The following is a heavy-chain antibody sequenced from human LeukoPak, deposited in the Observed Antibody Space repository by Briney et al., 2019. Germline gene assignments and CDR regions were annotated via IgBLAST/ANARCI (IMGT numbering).Heavy chain of an antibody. D-gene: IGHD3-10*01. V-gene: IGHV3-23*01. CDR2: ISGSGGST. Sequence: GGSLRLSCAASGFTFSSYAMSWVRQAPGKGLEWVSAISGSGGSTYYADSVKGRFTISRDNSKNTLYLQMNSLRAEDTAVYYCAKAYYYGSGMGYFDYWGQGTLVTVSS. J-gene: IGHJ4*02. CDR1: GFTFSSYA. CDR3: AKAYYYGSGMGYFDY.